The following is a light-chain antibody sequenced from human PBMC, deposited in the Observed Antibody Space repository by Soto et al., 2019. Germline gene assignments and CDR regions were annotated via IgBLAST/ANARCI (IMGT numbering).Light chain of an antibody. CDR3: QQYNDWPFT. CDR2: DAS. CDR1: QNINSN. Sequence: EIVMTQSPATLSVSPGERATLSCRASQNINSNLAWYQQKPGQAPSLLIDDASTRATGIPARFSGSGSGTEFTLTISSLQSGDFAVYFCQQYNDWPFTFGQGTKLEIQ. V-gene: IGKV3D-15*01. J-gene: IGKJ2*01.